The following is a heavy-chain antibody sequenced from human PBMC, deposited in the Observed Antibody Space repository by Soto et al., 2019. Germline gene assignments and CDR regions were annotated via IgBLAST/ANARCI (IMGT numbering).Heavy chain of an antibody. D-gene: IGHD5-12*01. Sequence: GGSLRLSCAASGFTFDDYTMHWVRQAPGKGLEWVSLISWDGGSTYYADSVKGRFTISRDNSKNSLYLQMNSLRTEDTALYYCAKRMATIREGPYYYYYGMDVWGQGTTVTVSS. CDR1: GFTFDDYT. CDR2: ISWDGGST. CDR3: AKRMATIREGPYYYYYGMDV. V-gene: IGHV3-43*01. J-gene: IGHJ6*02.